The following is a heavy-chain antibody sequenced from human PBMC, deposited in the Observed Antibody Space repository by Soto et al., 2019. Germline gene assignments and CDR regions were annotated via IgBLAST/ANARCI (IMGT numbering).Heavy chain of an antibody. J-gene: IGHJ6*03. Sequence: GSLRLSCAASGFTFSSYAMSWVRQAPGKGLEWVSAISGSGGSTYYADSVKGRFTISRDNSKNTLYLQMNSLRAEDTAVYYCANREVVATFYYYYMDVWGKGTTVTVS. D-gene: IGHD5-12*01. V-gene: IGHV3-23*01. CDR3: ANREVVATFYYYYMDV. CDR2: ISGSGGST. CDR1: GFTFSSYA.